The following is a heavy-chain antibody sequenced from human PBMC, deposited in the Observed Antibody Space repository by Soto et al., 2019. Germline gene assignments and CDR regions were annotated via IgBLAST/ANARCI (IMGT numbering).Heavy chain of an antibody. V-gene: IGHV4-34*01. J-gene: IGHJ6*01. CDR3: ARGRGYVYGSNFYGLDV. D-gene: IGHD6-25*01. CDR1: LGSFSCFY. CDR2: INHSGTT. Sequence: LSETLSLTCGAYLGSFSCFYWSWVRQTPGWGLEWIGEINHSGTTNYNPSFQNRVTISVDKSTNNFSLKMTSVTAADAAVYYCARGRGYVYGSNFYGLDVWGQGTTVTVSS.